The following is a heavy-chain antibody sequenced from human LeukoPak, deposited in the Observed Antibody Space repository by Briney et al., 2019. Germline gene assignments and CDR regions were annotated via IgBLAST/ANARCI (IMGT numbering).Heavy chain of an antibody. Sequence: SCKASGYTFSSHAMVWVRQAPGKGLEWVSFISHDGSESFHTESVKGRFTISRDNFKNTVDLQVSGLKEEDTAVYYCARDWGQRGVGATLANWGQGTLVIVSS. V-gene: IGHV3-30-3*01. D-gene: IGHD1-26*01. CDR1: GYTFSSHA. CDR2: ISHDGSES. CDR3: ARDWGQRGVGATLAN. J-gene: IGHJ4*02.